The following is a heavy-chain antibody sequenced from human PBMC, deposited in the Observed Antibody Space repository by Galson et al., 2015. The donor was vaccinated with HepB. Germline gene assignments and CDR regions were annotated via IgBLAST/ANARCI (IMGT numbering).Heavy chain of an antibody. J-gene: IGHJ3*02. V-gene: IGHV3-21*01. D-gene: IGHD1-26*01. CDR2: ISSSSSYI. Sequence: SLRLSCAASGFTFSSYSMNWVRQAPGKGLEWVSSISSSSSYIYYADSVKGRFTISRDNAKNSLYLQMNSLRAEDTAVYYCARVGRGIAGHDAFDIWGQGTMVTVSS. CDR1: GFTFSSYS. CDR3: ARVGRGIAGHDAFDI.